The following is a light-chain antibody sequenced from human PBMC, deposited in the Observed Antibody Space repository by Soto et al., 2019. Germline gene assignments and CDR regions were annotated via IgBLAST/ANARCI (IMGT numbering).Light chain of an antibody. Sequence: EIVLTQSPATLSLSPGERATLSCRASQSVSTYLAWYQQKPGQAPRLLIYDASNRATGIPARFSGSGSGTDFPLTISSREPEDSAVYYCQQRSNWPPSLTFGGGTKVQIK. CDR1: QSVSTY. V-gene: IGKV3-11*01. CDR3: QQRSNWPPSLT. CDR2: DAS. J-gene: IGKJ4*01.